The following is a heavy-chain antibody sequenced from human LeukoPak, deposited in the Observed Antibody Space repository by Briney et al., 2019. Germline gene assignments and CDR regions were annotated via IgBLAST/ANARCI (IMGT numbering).Heavy chain of an antibody. CDR1: GYTFTSYG. V-gene: IGHV1-18*01. Sequence: ASVKVSCKASGYTFTSYGISWVRQAPGQGLEWMGWISAYNGNTNYAQKLQGRVTMSADTSTSTAYMELRSLRFDDTAIYYCAKDWHILTGRNCFDPWGQGTLVTVSS. CDR2: ISAYNGNT. D-gene: IGHD3-9*01. J-gene: IGHJ5*02. CDR3: AKDWHILTGRNCFDP.